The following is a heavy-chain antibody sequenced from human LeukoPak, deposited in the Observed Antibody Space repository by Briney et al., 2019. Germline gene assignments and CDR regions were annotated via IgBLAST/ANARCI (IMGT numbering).Heavy chain of an antibody. V-gene: IGHV3-7*01. J-gene: IGHJ4*02. D-gene: IGHD3-3*01. CDR3: ARDFPKITNFGVVIRKGLFDY. CDR1: GFTFSTYW. Sequence: GGSLRLSCAASGFTFSTYWMSWVRQSPGKGLEWVALIKQDGREKLYLDSVKGRFTISRDNAKYSLYLQMNSLRVEDSGVYYCARDFPKITNFGVVIRKGLFDYWGQGTLLTVSS. CDR2: IKQDGREK.